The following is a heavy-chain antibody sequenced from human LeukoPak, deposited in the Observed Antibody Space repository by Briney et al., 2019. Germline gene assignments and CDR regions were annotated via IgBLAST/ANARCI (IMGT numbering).Heavy chain of an antibody. Sequence: VGSLRLSCAASGFTFSDYYMSWLRQAPGKGLEWVSYISSSGSTIYYADSVKGRFTISRDNAKNSLYLQMNSLRAEDTAVYYCAKRFYYYDSSGSQGVDNYWGQGTLVTVSS. J-gene: IGHJ4*02. CDR1: GFTFSDYY. V-gene: IGHV3-11*01. CDR3: AKRFYYYDSSGSQGVDNY. CDR2: ISSSGSTI. D-gene: IGHD3-22*01.